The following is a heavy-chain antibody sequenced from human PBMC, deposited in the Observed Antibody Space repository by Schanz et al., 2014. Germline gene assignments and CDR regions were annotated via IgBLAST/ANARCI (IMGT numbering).Heavy chain of an antibody. J-gene: IGHJ6*02. Sequence: QVQLVQSGAEVKKPGASVKVSCKASGYTFTSYGISWVRQAPGQGLEWMGWISADNGNTNYAQKFQGRVTLTTDTSTSTAYMELRSLRSDDTAVYYCARDNLVSSSWYNYYGMDVWGQGTTVTVSS. V-gene: IGHV1-18*01. CDR3: ARDNLVSSSWYNYYGMDV. CDR1: GYTFTSYG. CDR2: ISADNGNT. D-gene: IGHD6-13*01.